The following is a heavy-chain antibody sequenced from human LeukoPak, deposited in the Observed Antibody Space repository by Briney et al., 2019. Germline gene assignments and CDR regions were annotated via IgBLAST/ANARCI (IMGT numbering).Heavy chain of an antibody. CDR2: INSDGCST. CDR1: GFTFSSYW. V-gene: IGHV3-74*01. Sequence: GGSLRLSCTASGFTFSSYWMHWVRQAPGKGLVWVSRINSDGCSTSYPDTVKVRFTISRDNAKNTLYLQMNSLRAEDTAVYDCAIRIHGIAPYYFYYWGQGTLVTVSS. J-gene: IGHJ4*02. D-gene: IGHD1-26*01. CDR3: AIRIHGIAPYYFYY.